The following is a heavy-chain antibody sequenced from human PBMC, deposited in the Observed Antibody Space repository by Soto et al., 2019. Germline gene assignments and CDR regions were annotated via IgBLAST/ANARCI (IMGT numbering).Heavy chain of an antibody. CDR1: GFTFSDYE. CDR2: ISLSGTTI. Sequence: EVHLVESGGGLVQPGGSLRLSCAASGFTFSDYEMNWVRQAPGKGLEWVSYISLSGTTIHYADSVKGRFTISRDNVKNSVYLQMKSLRVEYTVIYYCAIEGGFDGCYPWGQGTLVTVSS. V-gene: IGHV3-48*03. J-gene: IGHJ5*02. CDR3: AIEGGFDGCYP.